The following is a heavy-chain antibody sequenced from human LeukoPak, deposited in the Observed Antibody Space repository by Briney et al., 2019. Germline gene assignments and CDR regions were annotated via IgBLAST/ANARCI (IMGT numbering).Heavy chain of an antibody. V-gene: IGHV3-30*03. J-gene: IGHJ4*02. CDR1: GFTFTGHS. D-gene: IGHD3-22*01. Sequence: GGSLRLSCVASGFTFTGHSMHWVRQAPGKGLEWVAVVANDEKTTFYADSLKGRFTVSRDNSKNTVYLQMNSLRAEDTAFYYCARGLMGGYPYFENWGQGTLVTVSS. CDR2: VANDEKTT. CDR3: ARGLMGGYPYFEN.